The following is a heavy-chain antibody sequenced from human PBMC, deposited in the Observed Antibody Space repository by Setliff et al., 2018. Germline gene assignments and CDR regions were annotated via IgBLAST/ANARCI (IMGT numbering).Heavy chain of an antibody. D-gene: IGHD3-3*01. CDR3: ARSYNFWSGPALDV. Sequence: GGSLRLSCAASGFTFSSYGMHWVRQAPGKGLEWVAFIRCDGSNKYYADSVKGRFTISRDNAQNSLYLQMNSLRAEDTAVYYCARSYNFWSGPALDVWGKGTTVTVSS. V-gene: IGHV3-30*02. J-gene: IGHJ6*04. CDR1: GFTFSSYG. CDR2: IRCDGSNK.